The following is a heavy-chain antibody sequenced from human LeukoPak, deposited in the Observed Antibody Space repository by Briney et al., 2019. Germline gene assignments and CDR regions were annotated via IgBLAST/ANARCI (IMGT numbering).Heavy chain of an antibody. J-gene: IGHJ3*02. D-gene: IGHD4-17*01. Sequence: GESLKISCKGSGYIFTSYWIGWVRQMPGKGLEWMGVVYPGDSDTRYSPSFQGQVTISADKSISTAYLQWSSLKASDTAMYYCARRYSDDLHGTFDIWGQGTMVTVS. CDR2: VYPGDSDT. CDR1: GYIFTSYW. CDR3: ARRYSDDLHGTFDI. V-gene: IGHV5-51*01.